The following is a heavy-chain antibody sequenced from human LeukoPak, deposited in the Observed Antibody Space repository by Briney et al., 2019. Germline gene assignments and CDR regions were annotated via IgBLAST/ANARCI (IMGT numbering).Heavy chain of an antibody. CDR3: AGGLAAAAA. Sequence: GRSLRLSCAASGFTFSSYGMHWVRQAPGKGLEWVAVISYDGSNKYYADSVKGRFTISRDNSKNTLYLQMNSLRAEDTAVYYCAGGLAAAAAWGQGTLVTVSS. V-gene: IGHV3-30*03. CDR1: GFTFSSYG. D-gene: IGHD6-13*01. J-gene: IGHJ5*02. CDR2: ISYDGSNK.